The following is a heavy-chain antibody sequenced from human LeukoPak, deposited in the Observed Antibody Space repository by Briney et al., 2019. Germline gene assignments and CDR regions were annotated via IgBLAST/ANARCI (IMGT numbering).Heavy chain of an antibody. Sequence: GGSLRLSCAASGFTFRNYGMHWVRQAPGKGLEWVAVISYDGGNKYYADSVKGRFTISRDNSKNTLNLQMNSLRAEDTAVYYCAKRGSGDYFDYWGQGTLVTVSS. CDR3: AKRGSGDYFDY. CDR1: GFTFRNYG. CDR2: ISYDGGNK. V-gene: IGHV3-30*18. D-gene: IGHD3-16*01. J-gene: IGHJ4*02.